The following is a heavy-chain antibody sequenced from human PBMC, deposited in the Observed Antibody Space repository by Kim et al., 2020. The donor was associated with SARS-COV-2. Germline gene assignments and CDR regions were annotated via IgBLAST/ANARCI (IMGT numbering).Heavy chain of an antibody. D-gene: IGHD3-10*01. J-gene: IGHJ2*01. CDR3: ARDGGGYFDL. CDR2: ISYDGSNK. Sequence: GGSLRLSCAASGFTFSSYAMHWVRQAPGKGLEWVAVISYDGSNKYYADSVKGRFTISRDNSKNTLYLQMNSLRAEDTAVYHCARDGGGYFDLWGRGTLVTVSS. V-gene: IGHV3-30*04. CDR1: GFTFSSYA.